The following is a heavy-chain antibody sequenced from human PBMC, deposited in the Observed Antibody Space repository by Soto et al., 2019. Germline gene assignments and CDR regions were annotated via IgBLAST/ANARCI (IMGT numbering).Heavy chain of an antibody. J-gene: IGHJ6*02. CDR3: ARDANPDTYYDFWSGLLMDV. D-gene: IGHD3-3*01. CDR1: GFTFSDYY. Sequence: GGSLRLSCAASGFTFSDYYMSWIRQAPGKGLEWVSYISSSSSYTNYADSVKGRFTISRDNAKNSLYLQMNSLRAEDTAVYYCARDANPDTYYDFWSGLLMDVWGQGTTVTVSS. V-gene: IGHV3-11*06. CDR2: ISSSSSYT.